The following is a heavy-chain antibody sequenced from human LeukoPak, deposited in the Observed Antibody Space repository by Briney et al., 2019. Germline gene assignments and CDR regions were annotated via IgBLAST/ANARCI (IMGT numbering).Heavy chain of an antibody. CDR2: ISISGGST. Sequence: GGSLRLSCAASGVTFTNYAMTWVRQAPGKGLEWVSGISISGGSTDYADSVKGRLTISRDNSKNTLYLQMNSLRAEDTAVYYCAKVPAGNKVEYWGQGTLVTVSS. D-gene: IGHD6-19*01. CDR3: AKVPAGNKVEY. CDR1: GVTFTNYA. V-gene: IGHV3-23*01. J-gene: IGHJ4*02.